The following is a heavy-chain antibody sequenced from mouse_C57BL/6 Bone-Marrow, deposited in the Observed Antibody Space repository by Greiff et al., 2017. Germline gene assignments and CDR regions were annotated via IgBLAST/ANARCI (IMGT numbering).Heavy chain of an antibody. CDR2: IYPRSGNT. J-gene: IGHJ4*01. CDR3: ARSWVYAMDY. V-gene: IGHV1-81*01. Sequence: QVQLQQSGAELARPGASVKLSCKASGYTFTSYGISWVKQRTGQSLEWFGEIYPRSGNTYYNEKFKGKATLTADKSSSTAYMELRSLTSEDSAVYFCARSWVYAMDYWGQGTSVTVSS. CDR1: GYTFTSYG. D-gene: IGHD4-1*01.